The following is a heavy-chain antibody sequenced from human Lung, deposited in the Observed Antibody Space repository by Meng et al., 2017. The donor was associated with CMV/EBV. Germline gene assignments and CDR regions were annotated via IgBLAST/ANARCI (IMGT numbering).Heavy chain of an antibody. CDR3: ARFVGSSSNRDFFYYYGMDF. CDR2: TSYDGSKK. Sequence: SCVASGFXFSSYSLHWVRQAPGKGLEWVAVTSYDGSKKEYANSVKGRFTVSRDNSKNTLYLQMNTLRSEDTAVYYCARFVGSSSNRDFFYYYGMDFXGQGXTVTVSS. V-gene: IGHV3-30*04. D-gene: IGHD6-6*01. J-gene: IGHJ6*02. CDR1: GFXFSSYS.